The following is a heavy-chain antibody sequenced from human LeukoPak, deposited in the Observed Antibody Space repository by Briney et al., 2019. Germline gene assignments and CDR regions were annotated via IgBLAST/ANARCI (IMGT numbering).Heavy chain of an antibody. CDR3: ARQWELDNWFDP. V-gene: IGHV4-30-4*08. D-gene: IGHD1-26*01. Sequence: PSQTLSLTCTVSGGSISSGDYYWSWIRQPPGKGLEWIGYIYYSGSTYYNPSLKSRVTISVDPSKNQFSLKLSSVTAADTAVYYCARQWELDNWFDPWGQGTLVTVSS. CDR2: IYYSGST. CDR1: GGSISSGDYY. J-gene: IGHJ5*02.